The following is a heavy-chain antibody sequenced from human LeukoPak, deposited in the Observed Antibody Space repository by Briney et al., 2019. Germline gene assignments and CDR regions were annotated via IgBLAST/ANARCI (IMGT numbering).Heavy chain of an antibody. Sequence: RASETLSLTCTVSGGSISSYYWSWIRQPPGKGLEWIGYIYYSGSTNYNPSLKSRVTISVDTSKNQFSLKLSSVTAADTAVYYCARGATYYYDSSGYPTYDYWGQGTLVTVSS. CDR1: GGSISSYY. J-gene: IGHJ4*02. V-gene: IGHV4-59*01. CDR3: ARGATYYYDSSGYPTYDY. CDR2: IYYSGST. D-gene: IGHD3-22*01.